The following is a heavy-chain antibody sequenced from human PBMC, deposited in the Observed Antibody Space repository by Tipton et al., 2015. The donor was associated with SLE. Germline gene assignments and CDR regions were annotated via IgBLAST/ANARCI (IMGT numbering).Heavy chain of an antibody. D-gene: IGHD3-10*01. CDR2: ISSSGSTI. CDR3: ARNWGYGSGSYYF. CDR1: GFTFSDYY. J-gene: IGHJ4*02. Sequence: SLRLSCAASGFTFSDYYLSWIRQAPGKGLEWVSYISSSGSTISYADSVKGRFTISRDNAKNSLYLQMNSLTAEDTAVYYCARNWGYGSGSYYFWGQGTLVTVSS. V-gene: IGHV3-11*04.